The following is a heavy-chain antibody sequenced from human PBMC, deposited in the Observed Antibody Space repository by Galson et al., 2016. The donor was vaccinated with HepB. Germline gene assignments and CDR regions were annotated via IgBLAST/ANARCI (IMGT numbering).Heavy chain of an antibody. CDR3: AREYITGTSGGYYYGMDV. CDR2: INPSGGST. D-gene: IGHD1-20*01. Sequence: SVKVSCKASGYTFISYYMHWVRQAPGQGLEWMGIINPSGGSTSYAQKFQGRVTMTRDTSTSTVYMDLSGLRSEDTAVYYCAREYITGTSGGYYYGMDVWGQGTTVNVSS. CDR1: GYTFISYY. V-gene: IGHV1-46*01. J-gene: IGHJ6*02.